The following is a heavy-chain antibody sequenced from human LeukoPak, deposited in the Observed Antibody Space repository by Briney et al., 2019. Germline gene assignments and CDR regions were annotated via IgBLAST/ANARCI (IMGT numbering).Heavy chain of an antibody. J-gene: IGHJ3*01. CDR1: GYTFTDYF. D-gene: IGHD3-22*01. V-gene: IGHV1-2*02. Sequence: ASVKVSCKASGYTFTDYFMHWVRQAPGQGFEWMGWINSNTGDTNYAQKFQGRVTLTRDTSISTAYMDLSRLRSDDTAAYFCARDRNYHDRTGIDALDLWGQGTMVTVSS. CDR2: INSNTGDT. CDR3: ARDRNYHDRTGIDALDL.